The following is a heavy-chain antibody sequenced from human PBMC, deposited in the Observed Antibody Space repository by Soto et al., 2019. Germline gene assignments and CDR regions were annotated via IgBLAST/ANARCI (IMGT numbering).Heavy chain of an antibody. J-gene: IGHJ6*02. CDR3: ARAPSIAARLGYYYHGMDV. D-gene: IGHD6-6*01. V-gene: IGHV2-70*01. Sequence: ESGPTLVNPTQTLTLTCTFSGFSLSTSGMCVSWIRQPPGKALEWLALIDWDDDKYYSTSLKTRLTISKDTSKNQVVLTMTNMDPVDTATYYCARAPSIAARLGYYYHGMDVWGQGTTVTVSS. CDR2: IDWDDDK. CDR1: GFSLSTSGMC.